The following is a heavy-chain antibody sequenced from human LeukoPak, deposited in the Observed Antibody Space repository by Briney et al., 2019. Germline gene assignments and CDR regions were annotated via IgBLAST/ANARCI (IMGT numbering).Heavy chain of an antibody. Sequence: PGGSLRLSCAASGFTFSSYSMKWVRQTPGKGLEWVSATYSGGSTYYADSVKGRFTISSDNSKNTLYLQMNSLKAEDTAIYYCARAQDYCSGSTCYGYFQYWGQGTLVTVSS. CDR1: GFTFSSYS. CDR3: ARAQDYCSGSTCYGYFQY. J-gene: IGHJ1*01. V-gene: IGHV3-53*03. CDR2: TYSGGST. D-gene: IGHD2-15*01.